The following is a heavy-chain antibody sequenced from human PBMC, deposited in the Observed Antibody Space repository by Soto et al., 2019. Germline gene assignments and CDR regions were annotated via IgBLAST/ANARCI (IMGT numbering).Heavy chain of an antibody. CDR1: GGTFSSYA. D-gene: IGHD5-12*01. J-gene: IGHJ4*02. CDR2: IIPIFGTA. CDR3: ARGDSDDGYNPHYFDY. V-gene: IGHV1-69*13. Sequence: EASVKVSCKASGGTFSSYAISWVRQAPGQGLEWMGGIIPIFGTANYAQKFQGRVTITADESTSTAYMELSSLRSEDTAVYYCARGDSDDGYNPHYFDYWGQGTLVTVSS.